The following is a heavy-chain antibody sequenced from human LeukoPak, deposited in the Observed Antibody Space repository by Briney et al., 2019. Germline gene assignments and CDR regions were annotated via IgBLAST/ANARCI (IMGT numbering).Heavy chain of an antibody. CDR3: ARAGKWSMDV. CDR2: IYYSGST. V-gene: IGHV4-39*07. Sequence: PSETLSLTCTVSGGSISSSSYYWGWIRQPPGKRLEWIGSIYYSGSTYYHPSLKSRVTISVDTSKNQFSLKLGSVTAADTAVYYCARAGKWSMDVWGKGTTVTVSS. J-gene: IGHJ6*03. CDR1: GGSISSSSYY. D-gene: IGHD2-15*01.